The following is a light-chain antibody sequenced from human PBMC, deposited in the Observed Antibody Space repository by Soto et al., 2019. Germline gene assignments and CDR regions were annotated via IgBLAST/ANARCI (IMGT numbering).Light chain of an antibody. CDR2: DAS. V-gene: IGKV3-11*01. CDR3: QQRSNWPAIT. Sequence: MVIKPSPGTLSLFPVETAALPSRSGQSVSVNLDWYQQKPGQAPRLLIYDASNRATGIPARFSGSGSGTDFTLTISSLEPEDFAVYYCQQRSNWPAITFGQGTRVEI. CDR1: QSVSVN. J-gene: IGKJ5*01.